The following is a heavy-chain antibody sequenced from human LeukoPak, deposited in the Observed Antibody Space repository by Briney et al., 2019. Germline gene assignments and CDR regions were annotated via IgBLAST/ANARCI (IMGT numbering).Heavy chain of an antibody. Sequence: SVKVSCKASGDTSGSYTITWVRQAPGQGLGWMGRIIPILGIANYAQKLQGRLTITAGKSTNTAYMELSNLKSEDTAVYYCGRANPHTPHYDSSGYIDYWGQGTLITISS. CDR2: IIPILGIA. J-gene: IGHJ4*02. V-gene: IGHV1-69*02. CDR3: GRANPHTPHYDSSGYIDY. CDR1: GDTSGSYT. D-gene: IGHD3-22*01.